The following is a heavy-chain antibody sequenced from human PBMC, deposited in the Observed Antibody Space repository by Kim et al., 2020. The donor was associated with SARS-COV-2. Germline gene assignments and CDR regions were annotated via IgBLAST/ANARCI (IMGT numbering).Heavy chain of an antibody. V-gene: IGHV4-39*01. CDR2: IYYSGST. D-gene: IGHD3-22*01. Sequence: SETLSLTCTXSGGSISSSSYYWGWIRQPPGKGLEWIGSIYYSGSTYYNPSLKSRVTISVDTSKNQFSLKLSSVTAADTAVYYCASLSTYYYDSSGYRNYFDYWGQGTLVTVSS. J-gene: IGHJ4*02. CDR1: GGSISSSSYY. CDR3: ASLSTYYYDSSGYRNYFDY.